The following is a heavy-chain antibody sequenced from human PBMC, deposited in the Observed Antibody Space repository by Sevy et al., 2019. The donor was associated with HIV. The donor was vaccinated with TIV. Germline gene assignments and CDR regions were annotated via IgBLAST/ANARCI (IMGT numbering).Heavy chain of an antibody. CDR2: ISSSSTI. J-gene: IGHJ5*02. Sequence: GGSLRLSCAASGFTFSSYSMNWVRQAPGKGLEWVSYISSSSTIYYADSVKGRSTISRDNAKNSLYLQMNSLRDEDTAVYYCAREFPSYYYDSSGRSGWFDPWGQGTLVTVSS. D-gene: IGHD3-22*01. CDR1: GFTFSSYS. V-gene: IGHV3-48*02. CDR3: AREFPSYYYDSSGRSGWFDP.